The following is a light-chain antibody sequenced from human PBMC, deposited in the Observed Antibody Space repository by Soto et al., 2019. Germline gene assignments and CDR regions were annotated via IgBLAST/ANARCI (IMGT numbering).Light chain of an antibody. Sequence: DIQMTQSPSSLSASVGDRVTITCRASQSISSYLNWYQQKPGKAPKLLIYAASSLQSGVPSRFIGSRSGTDYTLTISSLPPEDFATYYCQQSYSTLGTFGQGTKVEIK. CDR1: QSISSY. J-gene: IGKJ1*01. CDR3: QQSYSTLGT. CDR2: AAS. V-gene: IGKV1-39*01.